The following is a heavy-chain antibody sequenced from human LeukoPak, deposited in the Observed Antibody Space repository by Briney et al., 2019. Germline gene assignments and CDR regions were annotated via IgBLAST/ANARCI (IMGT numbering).Heavy chain of an antibody. CDR1: GFTFSSYA. V-gene: IGHV3-23*01. J-gene: IGHJ6*03. Sequence: PGGSLRLSCAASGFTFSSYAMSWVRQAPGKGLEWISVISGNGGSTYYADYVKGRFTISRDKSKNTLYLQMNSLRADDTAVYYCAKRRGLELTYYYHMDVWGKGTTVTVSS. D-gene: IGHD1-7*01. CDR2: ISGNGGST. CDR3: AKRRGLELTYYYHMDV.